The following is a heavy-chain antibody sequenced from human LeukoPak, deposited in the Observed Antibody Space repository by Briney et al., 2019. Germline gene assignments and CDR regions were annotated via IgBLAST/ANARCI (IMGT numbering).Heavy chain of an antibody. CDR1: GFIFSSYG. CDR3: ARDYGGSSPFDY. J-gene: IGHJ4*02. V-gene: IGHV3-23*01. Sequence: GGSLRLSCAASGFIFSSYGMSWVRQAPGKGLEWVSVISGSGGSTYYADSVKGRFTISRDNAKNSLYLHMNSLRAEDTAVYYCARDYGGSSPFDYWGQGTLVTVSS. D-gene: IGHD4-23*01. CDR2: ISGSGGST.